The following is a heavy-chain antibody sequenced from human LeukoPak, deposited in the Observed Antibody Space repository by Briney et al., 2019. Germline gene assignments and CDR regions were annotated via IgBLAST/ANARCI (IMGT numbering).Heavy chain of an antibody. CDR1: GYTFTSYG. V-gene: IGHV1-18*01. CDR2: ISAYNGNT. Sequence: GASVKVSCKASGYTFTSYGISWVRQAPGQGLEWMGWISAYNGNTNYAQKLQGRVTMTTDTSTSTAYMELRSLRSDDTAVYYCAGPYDSSGYYYLGKWGQGTLVTVSS. D-gene: IGHD3-22*01. J-gene: IGHJ4*02. CDR3: AGPYDSSGYYYLGK.